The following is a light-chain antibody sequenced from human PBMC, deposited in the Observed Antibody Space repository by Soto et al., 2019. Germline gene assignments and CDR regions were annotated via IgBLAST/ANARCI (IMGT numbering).Light chain of an antibody. V-gene: IGKV1-5*01. CDR2: DAS. CDR1: QTISGW. J-gene: IGKJ1*01. Sequence: DIQMTQSPSTLSASVGDTVTITCRASQTISGWLAWYQQRPGKAPNLLIFDASTLESGVPSRFSGSGSGTTFTLTISSLQSDDFATYYCLQYNGYYRTFGQGT. CDR3: LQYNGYYRT.